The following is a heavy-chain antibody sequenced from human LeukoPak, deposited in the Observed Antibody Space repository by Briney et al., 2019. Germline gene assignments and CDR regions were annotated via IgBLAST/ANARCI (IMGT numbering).Heavy chain of an antibody. CDR2: IYNTGSP. CDR3: ASAVNPWLRQHFAY. J-gene: IGHJ4*02. Sequence: SQTLSLTCTVSGGSISHGDYYWSWIRQQPGKGLEWIGYIYNTGSPYYNPSLRSRVTISPDTSKNEFSLSLSAVTAADTAVYYCASAVNPWLRQHFAYWGQGALVTVSS. CDR1: GGSISHGDYY. V-gene: IGHV4-31*03. D-gene: IGHD5-12*01.